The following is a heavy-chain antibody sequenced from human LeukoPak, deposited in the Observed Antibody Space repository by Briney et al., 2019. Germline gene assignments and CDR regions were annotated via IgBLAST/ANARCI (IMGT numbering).Heavy chain of an antibody. CDR1: GGSINSYY. Sequence: SETLSLTCTVSGGSINSYYWSWIRQPPGKGLEWIGYIYYSGSTNYNPSLQSRVTISLDTSKNQFSLRLSSVTAADTAVYYCARYCSSTSCYGVDCWGQGALVTVSA. CDR3: ARYCSSTSCYGVDC. CDR2: IYYSGST. V-gene: IGHV4-59*12. J-gene: IGHJ4*02. D-gene: IGHD2-2*01.